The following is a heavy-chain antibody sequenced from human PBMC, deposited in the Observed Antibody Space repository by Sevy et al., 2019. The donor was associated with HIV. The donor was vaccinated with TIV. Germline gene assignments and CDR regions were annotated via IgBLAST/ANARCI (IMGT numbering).Heavy chain of an antibody. CDR3: AKEGDLFGIIRRFDY. CDR1: GFTFSSYA. V-gene: IGHV3-23*01. D-gene: IGHD3-16*01. J-gene: IGHJ4*02. CDR2: ISGSGGRT. Sequence: GGSLRLSCAASGFTFSSYAMSWVRQAPGKGLEWVSAISGSGGRTYYAHSVKGRFTISRDNSKNTLYLEMNSLGAEDTAVYYCAKEGDLFGIIRRFDYWGQGTLVTVSS.